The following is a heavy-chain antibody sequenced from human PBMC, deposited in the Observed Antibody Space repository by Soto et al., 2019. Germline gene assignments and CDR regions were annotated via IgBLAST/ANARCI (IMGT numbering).Heavy chain of an antibody. Sequence: GGSLRLSCAASGFTFSSYAMSWVRQAPGKGLEWVSAISGSGGSTYYADSVKGRFTISRDNSKNTLYLQMNSLRAEDTVVYYCAKDLRGYSYGYFPEPYDYWGQGTLVTVSS. CDR3: AKDLRGYSYGYFPEPYDY. V-gene: IGHV3-23*01. J-gene: IGHJ4*02. CDR2: ISGSGGST. CDR1: GFTFSSYA. D-gene: IGHD5-18*01.